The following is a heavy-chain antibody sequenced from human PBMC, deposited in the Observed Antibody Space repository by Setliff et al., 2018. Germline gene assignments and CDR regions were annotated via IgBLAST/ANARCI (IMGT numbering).Heavy chain of an antibody. CDR2: IDYSGTI. CDR1: GGSISSSSYY. D-gene: IGHD3-16*02. CDR3: ARSGDYIWGSYRPYYFDH. V-gene: IGHV4-39*07. J-gene: IGHJ4*02. Sequence: KSSETLSLTCIVSGGSISSSSYYWGWIRQPPGKGLEWIGSIDYSGTIYYNPSLKGRVTISVDTSKNQVSLKLSSVTAADTAVYYCARSGDYIWGSYRPYYFDHWGQGTLVTVSS.